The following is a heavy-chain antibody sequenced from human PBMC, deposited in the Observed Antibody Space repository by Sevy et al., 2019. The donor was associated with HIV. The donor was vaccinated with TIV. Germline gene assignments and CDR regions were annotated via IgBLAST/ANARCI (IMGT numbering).Heavy chain of an antibody. CDR3: ERIIGQAVPFWSGYLEY. Sequence: SETLSLTCTVSGCSISSSSYYWGWIRQPPGKGLEWIGSSYYSGSTYYNPSLKSRVTISVDTSKNQFSLKLSCVTAADTAVYYCERIIGQAVPFWSGYLEYWGQGTLVTVSS. V-gene: IGHV4-39*01. J-gene: IGHJ4*03. D-gene: IGHD3-3*01. CDR2: SYYSGST. CDR1: GCSISSSSYY.